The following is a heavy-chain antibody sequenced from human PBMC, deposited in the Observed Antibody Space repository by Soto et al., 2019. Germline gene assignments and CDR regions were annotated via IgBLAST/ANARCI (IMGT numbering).Heavy chain of an antibody. CDR2: IYYSGST. J-gene: IGHJ6*02. Sequence: SETLPLTCTVSGGSISSYYWSWIRQPTGKGLEWIGYIYYSGSTNYNPSLKSRVTISVDTSKNQFSLKLSSVTAADTAVYYCASSNIAAAGFYYYGMDVWGRGTTVTVSS. V-gene: IGHV4-59*01. CDR3: ASSNIAAAGFYYYGMDV. CDR1: GGSISSYY. D-gene: IGHD6-13*01.